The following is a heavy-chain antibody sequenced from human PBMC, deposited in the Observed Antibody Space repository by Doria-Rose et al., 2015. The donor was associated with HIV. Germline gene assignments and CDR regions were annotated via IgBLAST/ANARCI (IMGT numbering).Heavy chain of an antibody. CDR2: IYYSGST. CDR3: ASRSSSWYLPDS. V-gene: IGHV4-31*02. D-gene: IGHD6-13*01. J-gene: IGHJ4*02. Sequence: MGLEWIGYIYYSGSTYYNPSLKSRVTISVDTSKNQFSLKLSSVTAADTAVYYCASRSSSWYLPDSWGQGTLVTVSS.